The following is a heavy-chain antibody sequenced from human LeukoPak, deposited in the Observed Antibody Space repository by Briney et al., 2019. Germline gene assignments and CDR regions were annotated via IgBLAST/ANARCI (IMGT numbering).Heavy chain of an antibody. J-gene: IGHJ5*02. D-gene: IGHD1-26*01. Sequence: SETLSFTCTVSGGSISSSSSFWAWIRQPPGKGLEWIGSFYYIGSTYYNPSLKSRVTISVDTSKNQLSLKLNSVTAADTAVYYCARSLSLSGNTNWFDPWGQGTLVTVSS. CDR3: ARSLSLSGNTNWFDP. V-gene: IGHV4-39*01. CDR1: GGSISSSSSF. CDR2: FYYIGST.